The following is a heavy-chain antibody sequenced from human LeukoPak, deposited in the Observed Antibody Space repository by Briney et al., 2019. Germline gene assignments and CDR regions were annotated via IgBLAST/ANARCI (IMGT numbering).Heavy chain of an antibody. V-gene: IGHV3-7*01. CDR2: INPDGSEK. Sequence: GGSLRLSCAASGFTFSNYWMSWVRQAPGKGLEWVANINPDGSEKYSVDSVTGRFTISRDNAENTMFLQMNSLRAEDSAVYYCARDLAAWDVWGKGTTVTVSS. J-gene: IGHJ6*04. CDR3: ARDLAAWDV. CDR1: GFTFSNYW.